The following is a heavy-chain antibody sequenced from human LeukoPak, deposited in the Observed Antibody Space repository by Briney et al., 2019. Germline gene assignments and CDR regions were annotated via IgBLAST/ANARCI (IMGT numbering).Heavy chain of an antibody. CDR3: ARTDCPITSCYGTDY. CDR2: ISSSRSHI. J-gene: IGHJ4*02. CDR1: GFNFDYYR. D-gene: IGHD2-2*01. Sequence: GGSLRLSCAASGFNFDYYRMNWVRQAPGKGLEWVSSISSSRSHIYYADSVRGRLTISRDNPKNSVFLQMNSLRAEDTAVYYCARTDCPITSCYGTDYWGQGTLVTVSS. V-gene: IGHV3-21*01.